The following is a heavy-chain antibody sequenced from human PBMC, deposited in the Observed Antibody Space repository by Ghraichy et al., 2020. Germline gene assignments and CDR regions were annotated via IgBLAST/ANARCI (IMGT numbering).Heavy chain of an antibody. V-gene: IGHV3-23*01. J-gene: IGHJ4*02. Sequence: GGSLRLSCAASGFTFSTYAMTWVRQAPGKGLEWVSGISGSGGSTYYADSVKGRFTISRDNSKNTLYLQMNSLRAEDTAVYYCANWIGYCSGGGCYADYWGQGTLVTVSS. D-gene: IGHD2-15*01. CDR1: GFTFSTYA. CDR2: ISGSGGST. CDR3: ANWIGYCSGGGCYADY.